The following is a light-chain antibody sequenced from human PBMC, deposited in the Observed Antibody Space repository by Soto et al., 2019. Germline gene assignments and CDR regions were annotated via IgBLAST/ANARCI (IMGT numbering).Light chain of an antibody. J-gene: IGKJ3*01. V-gene: IGKV1-39*01. CDR3: QQCYSTPFT. CDR1: QSISSY. CDR2: AAS. Sequence: DIQMTQSPSSLSASVGDRVTITCRASQSISSYLNWYQQKPGKAPTLLIYAASSLQSGVPSRFSGSGSGTDFTLTISSLQPEDFATYYCQQCYSTPFTFGPGTKVDIK.